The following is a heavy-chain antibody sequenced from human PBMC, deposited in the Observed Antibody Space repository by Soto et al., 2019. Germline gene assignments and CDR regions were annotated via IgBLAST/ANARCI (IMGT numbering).Heavy chain of an antibody. CDR3: ARASASVHCSGGSCLSFDY. Sequence: GASVKGSCKASGYTFTSYYMHWVRKAPGQGLEWMGIFNPSGGSTSYAQKFQGRVTMTRDTSTSTVYMELSSLRSEDTAVYYCARASASVHCSGGSCLSFDYWGQGTLVTSPQ. CDR2: FNPSGGST. D-gene: IGHD2-15*01. V-gene: IGHV1-46*03. J-gene: IGHJ4*02. CDR1: GYTFTSYY.